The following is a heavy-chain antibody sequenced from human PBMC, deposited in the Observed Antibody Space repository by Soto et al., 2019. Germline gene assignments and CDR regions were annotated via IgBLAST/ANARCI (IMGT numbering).Heavy chain of an antibody. J-gene: IGHJ3*02. V-gene: IGHV1-8*01. CDR1: GYTFTSYD. Sequence: ASVKVSCKASGYTFTSYDINWVRQATRQGLEWMGWMNPNSGNTGYAQKFQGRVTMTRNTSISTAYMELSSLRSEDTAVYYCARALARIVVVVAATPNDAFDIWGQGTMVPVSS. CDR2: MNPNSGNT. D-gene: IGHD2-15*01. CDR3: ARALARIVVVVAATPNDAFDI.